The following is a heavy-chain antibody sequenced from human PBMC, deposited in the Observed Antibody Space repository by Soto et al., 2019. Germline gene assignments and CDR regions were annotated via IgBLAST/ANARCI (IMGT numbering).Heavy chain of an antibody. V-gene: IGHV3-7*03. CDR1: GFTFSSYW. Sequence: EVQLVESGGGLVQPGGSLRLSCAASGFTFSSYWMSWVRQAPGKGLEWVANIKQDGSEKYYVDSVKGRFTISRDNAKNSLYLQMNSLRAEDTAVYYCAGDPGDFWTWWTYGMDVWGQWTTVTVSS. CDR2: IKQDGSEK. J-gene: IGHJ6*02. CDR3: AGDPGDFWTWWTYGMDV. D-gene: IGHD3-3*01.